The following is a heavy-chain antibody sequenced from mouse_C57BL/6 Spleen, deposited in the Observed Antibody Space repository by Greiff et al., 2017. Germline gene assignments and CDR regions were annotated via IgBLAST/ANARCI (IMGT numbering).Heavy chain of an antibody. Sequence: EVQGVESGGGLVKPGGSLKLSCAASGFTFSDYGMHWVRQAPEKGLEWVAYISSGSSTIYYADTVKGRFTISRDNAKNTLFLKMTSLRSEDTAMYYCARGWDEDYWGKGTTLAVSS. J-gene: IGHJ2*01. V-gene: IGHV5-17*01. CDR2: ISSGSSTI. CDR3: ARGWDEDY. D-gene: IGHD4-1*01. CDR1: GFTFSDYG.